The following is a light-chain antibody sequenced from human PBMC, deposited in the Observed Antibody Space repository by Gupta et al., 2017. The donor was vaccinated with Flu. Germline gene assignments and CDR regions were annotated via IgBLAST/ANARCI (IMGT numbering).Light chain of an antibody. CDR1: SGHSSYA. CDR2: VNSDGSH. J-gene: IGLJ3*02. Sequence: QLVLTQPPSASASLGASVKLTCTLSSGHSSYAIAWHQQQPEKGPRFLMKVNSDGSHTKGDGIPDRFSGSSSGADRYLTISSLQSDDEADYYCHTWGAGIWVFGGGTKLTVL. V-gene: IGLV4-69*01. CDR3: HTWGAGIWV.